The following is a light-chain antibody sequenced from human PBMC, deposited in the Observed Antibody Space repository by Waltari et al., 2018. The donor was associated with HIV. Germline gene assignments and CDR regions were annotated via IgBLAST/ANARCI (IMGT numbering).Light chain of an antibody. CDR1: SCNIGSNP. J-gene: IGLJ3*02. CDR2: PNI. CDR3: AVWDDSLRSGL. Sequence: QSVLTQPPSASGTPGQRVNISCSGGSCNIGSNPVNWYRQFPGEAPKLLIYPNIQRPTGVPDRFSGSKSGTSASLAISGLQSEDEADFYCAVWDDSLRSGLFGGGTRLTVL. V-gene: IGLV1-44*01.